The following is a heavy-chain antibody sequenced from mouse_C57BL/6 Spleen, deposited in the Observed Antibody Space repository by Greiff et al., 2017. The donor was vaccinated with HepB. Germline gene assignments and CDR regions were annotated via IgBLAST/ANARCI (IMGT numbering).Heavy chain of an antibody. J-gene: IGHJ2*01. CDR2: FYPGGGSI. D-gene: IGHD1-1*01. V-gene: IGHV1-62-2*01. CDR1: GYTFTEYT. CDR3: ARHEVTYYYGGSLDYFGY. Sequence: QVQLQHSGAELLKPGASVKLSCEASGYTFTEYTIHWVKQRSGQGLEWIGWFYPGGGSIKYNEKFKDKATLTADKSSSAVYMELSRLTSEDSAVYFCARHEVTYYYGGSLDYFGYWGQGTTLAVSS.